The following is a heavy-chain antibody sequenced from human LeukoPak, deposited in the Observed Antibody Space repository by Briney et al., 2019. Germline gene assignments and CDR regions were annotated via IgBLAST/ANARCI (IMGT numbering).Heavy chain of an antibody. CDR3: ARDDTYYDSLGWFDP. CDR2: INHSGTT. V-gene: IGHV4-34*01. J-gene: IGHJ5*02. D-gene: IGHD3-3*01. CDR1: GGSFSGYY. Sequence: SETLSLTCAVYGGSFSGYYWSWIRQPPGKGLEWIGEINHSGTTTYNPSLMRRLTISVDTSKNQFSLKLSSVTAADTAVYYCARDDTYYDSLGWFDPWGQGTLVTVSS.